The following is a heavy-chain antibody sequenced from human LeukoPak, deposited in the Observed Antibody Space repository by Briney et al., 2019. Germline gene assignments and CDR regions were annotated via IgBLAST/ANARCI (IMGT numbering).Heavy chain of an antibody. J-gene: IGHJ4*02. CDR2: IKQDGSEK. CDR1: GFTFSSYW. V-gene: IGHV3-7*01. CDR3: ARPSLNSGSYFDY. Sequence: GGSLRLSCAASGFTFSSYWMSWVRQAPGKGLEWAANIKQDGSEKYYVDSVKGRFTISRDNARNSLYLQMNSLRAEDTAVYYCARPSLNSGSYFDYWGQGILVTVSS. D-gene: IGHD1-26*01.